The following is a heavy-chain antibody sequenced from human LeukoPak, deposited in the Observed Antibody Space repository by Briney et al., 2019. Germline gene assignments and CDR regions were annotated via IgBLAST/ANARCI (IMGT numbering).Heavy chain of an antibody. J-gene: IGHJ4*02. CDR3: TAGTGRSDFDY. CDR2: IKRKGDDGTI. Sequence: GGSLRLSCAASGFTLSNVWMSWVRQAPGRGLEWVGSIKRKGDDGTIDYAAPVKGRLSISRDDSKNTLYLQMNSLKSEDTAVYYCTAGTGRSDFDYWGQGTLVTVSS. CDR1: GFTLSNVW. V-gene: IGHV3-15*01. D-gene: IGHD3/OR15-3a*01.